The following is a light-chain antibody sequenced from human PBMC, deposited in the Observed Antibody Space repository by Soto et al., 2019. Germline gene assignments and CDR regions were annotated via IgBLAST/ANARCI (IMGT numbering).Light chain of an antibody. CDR2: EVR. J-gene: IGLJ1*01. CDR1: SSDVGGYNY. CDR3: CSYAGSGTDNYV. Sequence: QSALTQPASVSGSPGQSITISCTGTSSDVGGYNYVSWYQQHPGKAPKLIIFEVRFRPSGVSSRFSGSKSGDTASLTISGLQAEDEADYYCCSYAGSGTDNYVFGSGTKVTVL. V-gene: IGLV2-14*01.